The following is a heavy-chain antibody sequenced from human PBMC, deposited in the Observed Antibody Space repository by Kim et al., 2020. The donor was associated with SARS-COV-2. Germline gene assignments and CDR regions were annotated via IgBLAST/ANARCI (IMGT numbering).Heavy chain of an antibody. CDR2: INHSGST. CDR3: ASLRVRKYYYYGMDV. CDR1: GGSFSGYY. J-gene: IGHJ6*02. V-gene: IGHV4-34*01. Sequence: SETLSHTCAVYGGSFSGYYWSWIRQPPGKGLEWIGEINHSGSTNYNPSLKSRVTISVDTSKNQFSLKLSSVTAADTAVYYCASLRVRKYYYYGMDVWGQGTTVTVSS.